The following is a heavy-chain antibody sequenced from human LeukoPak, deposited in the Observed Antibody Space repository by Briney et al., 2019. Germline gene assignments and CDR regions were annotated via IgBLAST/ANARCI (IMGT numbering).Heavy chain of an antibody. CDR3: VRSHDFWNNFYSAFDI. J-gene: IGHJ3*02. V-gene: IGHV4-30-4*08. CDR2: TYYSGTT. CDR1: GGSISSGDYY. Sequence: PSQTLSLTCTVSGGSISSGDYYWNWIRQPSGKGLEWMGNTYYSGTTYYNPSLKSRVALSVDRSTNRFSLRLSSVTAADTAVYYCVRSHDFWNNFYSAFDIWGQGTVVTVSS. D-gene: IGHD3-3*01.